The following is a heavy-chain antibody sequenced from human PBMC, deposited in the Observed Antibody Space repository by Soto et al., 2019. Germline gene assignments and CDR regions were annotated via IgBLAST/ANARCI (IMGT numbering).Heavy chain of an antibody. D-gene: IGHD6-19*01. CDR1: GGSINSYY. CDR2: VYYSGTT. Sequence: QVQLQESGPGLVKPSETLSLTCTVSGGSINSYYWSWLRQSPGKGLEWIGYVYYSGTTYYNPSLQSRVTISGDTSKKQFSLKVRSVTAADTAIYFCARAGGTWRYFFEYWGQGSLVTVSS. CDR3: ARAGGTWRYFFEY. J-gene: IGHJ4*02. V-gene: IGHV4-59*01.